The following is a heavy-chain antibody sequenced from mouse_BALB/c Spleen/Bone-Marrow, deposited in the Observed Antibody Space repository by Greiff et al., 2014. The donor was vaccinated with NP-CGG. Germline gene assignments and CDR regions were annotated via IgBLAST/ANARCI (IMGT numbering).Heavy chain of an antibody. J-gene: IGHJ4*01. CDR3: ARGLLRYFAMDY. CDR2: IWAGGST. V-gene: IGHV2-9*02. Sequence: QLLHSVPGLVAPSQCLSITCPVSGFSLTSSGVHWVRQPPGKGLEWLGVIWAGGSTNYNSALMSRLSINKDNSKNQVFLKMNSLQTYDTAMYYCARGLLRYFAMDYWGQGTSVTVSS. D-gene: IGHD1-1*01. CDR1: GFSLTSSG.